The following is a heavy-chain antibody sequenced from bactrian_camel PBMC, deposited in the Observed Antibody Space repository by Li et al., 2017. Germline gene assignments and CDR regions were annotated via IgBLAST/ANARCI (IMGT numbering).Heavy chain of an antibody. Sequence: HVQLVESGGGLVQPGGSLRLSCTVSGFAFTRYVADWVRQAPGKGLEWVSGINARGSMTDYADSVKGRFTMSRDNAKNMLYLQMDGLKPEDTATYYCAADRGIAWGRFGCSLFLSARGGRYDYNDWGQGTQVTVS. CDR1: GFAFTRYV. J-gene: IGHJ4*01. D-gene: IGHD1*01. CDR3: AADRGIAWGRFGCSLFLSARGGRYDYND. V-gene: IGHV3S1*01. CDR2: INARGSMT.